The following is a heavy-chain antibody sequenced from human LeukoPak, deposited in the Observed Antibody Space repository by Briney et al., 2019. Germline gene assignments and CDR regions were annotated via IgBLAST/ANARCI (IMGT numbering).Heavy chain of an antibody. CDR2: ISGSGGST. Sequence: PGGSLRLSCAASGFTFSSYAMSWVRQAPGKGLEWVSAISGSGGSTYYALSVKRRLTSSRDNSKNTLYLQMNSLRAEDTAVYYCAKDPGLVVVAAPFVYGGQGTRVTVFS. J-gene: IGHJ4*02. CDR1: GFTFSSYA. CDR3: AKDPGLVVVAAPFVY. D-gene: IGHD2-15*01. V-gene: IGHV3-23*01.